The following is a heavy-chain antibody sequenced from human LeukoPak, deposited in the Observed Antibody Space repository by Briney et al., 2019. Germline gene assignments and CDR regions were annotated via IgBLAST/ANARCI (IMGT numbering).Heavy chain of an antibody. CDR2: INHSGST. V-gene: IGHV4-34*01. Sequence: PSETLSLTCAVYGGSFSGYYWSWIRQPPGKGLEWIGEINHSGSTNYNPSLKSRVTISVDTSKNQFSLKLSSVTAADTAVYYCARGSHVDEAVAHFDCWGQGTLATVSS. CDR3: ARGSHVDEAVAHFDC. D-gene: IGHD5-18*01. CDR1: GGSFSGYY. J-gene: IGHJ4*02.